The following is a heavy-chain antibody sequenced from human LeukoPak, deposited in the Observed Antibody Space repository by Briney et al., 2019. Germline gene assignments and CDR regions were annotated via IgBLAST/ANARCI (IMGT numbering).Heavy chain of an antibody. J-gene: IGHJ4*02. CDR3: ARRAAAGTTPSNYFDY. V-gene: IGHV1-18*01. CDR1: GYTFTSYG. CDR2: ISAYNGNT. Sequence: ASVKVSCKASGYTFTSYGISWVRQAPGQGLEWMGWISAYNGNTNYAQKLQGRVTMTTDTSTSTAYMELRSLRSDDTAVYYCARRAAAGTTPSNYFDYWGQGTLVTVSS. D-gene: IGHD6-13*01.